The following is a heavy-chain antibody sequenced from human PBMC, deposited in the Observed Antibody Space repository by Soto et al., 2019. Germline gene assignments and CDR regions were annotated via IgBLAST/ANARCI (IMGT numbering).Heavy chain of an antibody. CDR3: ARDKYYYGSGSYPPYGMDV. Sequence: PSETLSLTCTVSGGSISSGDYYWSWIRQPPGKGLEWIGYIYYSGSTYYNPSLKSRVTISVDTSKNQFSLKLSSVTAADTAVCYCARDKYYYGSGSYPPYGMDVWGQGTTVTV. D-gene: IGHD3-10*01. CDR1: GGSISSGDYY. J-gene: IGHJ6*02. CDR2: IYYSGST. V-gene: IGHV4-30-4*01.